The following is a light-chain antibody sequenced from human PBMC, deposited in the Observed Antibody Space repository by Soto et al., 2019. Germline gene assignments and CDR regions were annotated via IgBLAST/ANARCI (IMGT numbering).Light chain of an antibody. CDR3: QQYGSSSWT. CDR2: GTS. J-gene: IGKJ1*01. CDR1: QSVSSTY. V-gene: IGKV3-20*01. Sequence: EIVSTQSPGTLSMSTGERATLSCRASQSVSSTYLAWYQQKPGQAPRLLIYGTSSRATAIPDRFSGSGSGTDFTLTISRLEPEDFAVYYCQQYGSSSWTFGQGTKV.